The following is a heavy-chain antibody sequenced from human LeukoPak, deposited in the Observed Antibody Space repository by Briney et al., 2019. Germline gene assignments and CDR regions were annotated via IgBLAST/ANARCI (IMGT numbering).Heavy chain of an antibody. CDR1: GGSISSYY. D-gene: IGHD2/OR15-2a*01. V-gene: IGHV4-59*01. J-gene: IGHJ6*02. Sequence: SETLSLTCTVSGGSISSYYLNWIRQPPGKGLEWIGSINYSGSTNYNPSLKSRVTISIDTSKNQFSLKLSSVTAADAAVYYCARDYFTSYYYYGMDVWGQGTTVTVSS. CDR2: INYSGST. CDR3: ARDYFTSYYYYGMDV.